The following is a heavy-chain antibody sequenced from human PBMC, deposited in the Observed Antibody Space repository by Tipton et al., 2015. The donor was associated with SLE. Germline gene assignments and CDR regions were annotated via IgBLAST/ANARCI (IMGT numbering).Heavy chain of an antibody. V-gene: IGHV3-23*03. Sequence: SLRLSCAASGFTFSSYEMNWVRQAPGKGLEWVSVFYIGGSAYYADSVKGRFTISRDNSKNTLYLQMNSLRADDTAVYYCAKGGLDYGDYSGVYFQHWGQGTLVTVSS. CDR2: FYIGGSA. CDR3: AKGGLDYGDYSGVYFQH. D-gene: IGHD4-17*01. J-gene: IGHJ1*01. CDR1: GFTFSSYE.